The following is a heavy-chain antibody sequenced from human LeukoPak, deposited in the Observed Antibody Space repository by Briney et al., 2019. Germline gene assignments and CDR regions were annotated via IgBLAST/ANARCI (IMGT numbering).Heavy chain of an antibody. J-gene: IGHJ4*02. D-gene: IGHD3-10*01. Sequence: PSETLSLTCTVSGGSISSSNYYWGWIRQPPGKGLEWIGTIYYSGNTYYNPSLKSRVTISVDTSKNQFSLKLSSVTAADTAVYYCARTTATSPYGSGYFDNWGQGTLVTVSS. CDR2: IYYSGNT. V-gene: IGHV4-39*01. CDR1: GGSISSSNYY. CDR3: ARTTATSPYGSGYFDN.